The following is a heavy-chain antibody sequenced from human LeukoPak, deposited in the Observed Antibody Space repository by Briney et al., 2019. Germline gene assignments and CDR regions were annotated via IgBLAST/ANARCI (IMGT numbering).Heavy chain of an antibody. V-gene: IGHV3-7*01. CDR3: ARGTYSSTVTPLDY. D-gene: IGHD4-17*01. CDR2: IKQDGSEK. Sequence: GGSLRLSCAASGFTFSNYWMTWVRQAPGKGLEWVANIKQDGSEKYYVDSVKGRFTISRDNAKNSLYLQMNSLRAEDTAMYYCARGTYSSTVTPLDYWGQGTLVTVSS. CDR1: GFTFSNYW. J-gene: IGHJ4*02.